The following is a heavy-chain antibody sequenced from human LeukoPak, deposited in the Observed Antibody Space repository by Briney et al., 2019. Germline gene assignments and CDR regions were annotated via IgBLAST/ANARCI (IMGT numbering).Heavy chain of an antibody. J-gene: IGHJ4*02. CDR1: GYTFTGYY. CDR2: INPNSGGT. D-gene: IGHD6-13*01. Sequence: ASVKVSCKASGYTFTGYYMHWVRQAPGQGLEWMGWINPNSGGTNYAQKFQGRVTMARDTSISTAYMELSRLRSDDTAVYYCARDLIYRIAAGDYWGQGTLVTVSS. V-gene: IGHV1-2*02. CDR3: ARDLIYRIAAGDY.